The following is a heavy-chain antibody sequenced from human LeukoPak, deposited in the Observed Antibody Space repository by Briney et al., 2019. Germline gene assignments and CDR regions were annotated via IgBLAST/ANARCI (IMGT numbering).Heavy chain of an antibody. CDR1: GYTFTGYY. J-gene: IGHJ4*02. CDR2: NNPNSGGT. D-gene: IGHD6-13*01. CDR3: ARDFKPSRIAAAGLGY. Sequence: ASVTVSCKASGYTFTGYYMHWVRQAPGQGLEWMGWNNPNSGGTNYAQKFQGWVTMTRDTSISTAYMELSRLRSDDTAVYYCARDFKPSRIAAAGLGYWGQGTLVTVSS. V-gene: IGHV1-2*04.